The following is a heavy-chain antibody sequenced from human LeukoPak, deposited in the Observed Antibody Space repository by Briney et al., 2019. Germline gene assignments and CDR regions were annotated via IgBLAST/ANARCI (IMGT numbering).Heavy chain of an antibody. CDR2: ISPNSGGT. CDR3: ARQLGATSRDY. CDR1: GYTFTGYY. J-gene: IGHJ4*02. V-gene: IGHV1-2*02. D-gene: IGHD1-26*01. Sequence: GASVKVSCKASGYTFTGYYMHWVRQAPGQGLEWMGWISPNSGGTSYAQKFQGRVTMTRDTSISTAYMELSRLTSDDTAVYYCARQLGATSRDYWGQGTLVTVSS.